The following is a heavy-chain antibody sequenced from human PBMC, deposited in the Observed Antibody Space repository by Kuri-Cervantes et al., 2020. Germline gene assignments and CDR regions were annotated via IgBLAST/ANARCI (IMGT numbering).Heavy chain of an antibody. CDR1: GFTFSSYG. V-gene: IGHV3-23*01. J-gene: IGHJ4*02. Sequence: ETLSLTCEASGFTFSSYGMGWVRQAPGKGLEWVSTISGAYTGTYYADSVKGRFTISRDNSKNTLYLQMNSLRAEDTAIYYCAKSQGRLTYSGSHRGADYWGQGTLVTVSS. CDR3: AKSQGRLTYSGSHRGADY. D-gene: IGHD1-26*01. CDR2: ISGAYTGT.